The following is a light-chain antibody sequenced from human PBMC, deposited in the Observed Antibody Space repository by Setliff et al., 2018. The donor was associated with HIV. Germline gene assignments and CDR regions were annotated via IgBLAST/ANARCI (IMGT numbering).Light chain of an antibody. CDR2: TNN. CDR3: SAWDDSLNAVV. V-gene: IGLV1-44*01. Sequence: QSALTQPPSASGTPGQRVTLSCSGSSSNIASNTVNWYQQLPGTAPKLLICTNNQRPSGVPDRFSGSKSGSSGSLAISGLQSDDEADYYCSAWDDSLNAVVFGGGTKVTVL. CDR1: SSNIASNT. J-gene: IGLJ2*01.